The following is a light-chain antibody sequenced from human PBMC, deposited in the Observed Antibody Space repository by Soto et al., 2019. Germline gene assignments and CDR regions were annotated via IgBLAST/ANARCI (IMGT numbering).Light chain of an antibody. V-gene: IGKV1-33*01. Sequence: DIQMTQSPSSLSASVGDRVTITCQASEDINNNLNWYQKKPGEAPKLLIYAASNSQAGVPSRFSGSGSGTHYTFTISSLQPDDTATYYCLHYDNFPPLRTFGGGTKVEIK. J-gene: IGKJ4*01. CDR2: AAS. CDR3: LHYDNFPPLRT. CDR1: EDINNN.